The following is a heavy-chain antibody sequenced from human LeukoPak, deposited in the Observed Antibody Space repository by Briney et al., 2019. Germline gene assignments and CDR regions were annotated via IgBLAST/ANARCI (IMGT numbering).Heavy chain of an antibody. J-gene: IGHJ4*02. D-gene: IGHD3-10*01. V-gene: IGHV4-31*03. CDR2: MYYSGRT. CDR3: GGSGY. Sequence: SETLSLTCTVSGASNSSSGYNWTWIRQQPGKGLEWIGSMYYSGRTYNSPSLRSRPSISLDTSKNQFSLNLISVTAADTAVYYCGGSGYWGQGTLVTVSS. CDR1: GASNSSSGYN.